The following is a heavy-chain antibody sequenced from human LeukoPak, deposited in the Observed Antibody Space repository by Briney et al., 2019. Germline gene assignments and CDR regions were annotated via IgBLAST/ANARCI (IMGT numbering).Heavy chain of an antibody. CDR1: GGSISSGDFY. Sequence: TLSLTCIVSGGSISSGDFYWNWVRQHPGKGLEWIGYIHYRGSTYYNPSLQSRVSMSVDTSKNQYSLKLTSVTAADTAVYYCARNKVRVAIPYYYYTDVWGKGTTVTVSS. V-gene: IGHV4-31*03. J-gene: IGHJ6*03. CDR3: ARNKVRVAIPYYYYTDV. D-gene: IGHD3-10*01. CDR2: IHYRGST.